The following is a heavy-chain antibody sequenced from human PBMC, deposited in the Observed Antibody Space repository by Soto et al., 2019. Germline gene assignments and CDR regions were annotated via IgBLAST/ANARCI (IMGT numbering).Heavy chain of an antibody. Sequence: GGSLRLSCAASGFTFSSYAMSWVRQAPGKGLEWVSAISGSGGSTYYADSVKGRFTISRDNSKNTRYLQMNSLRAEDTAVYYCAKDISSGYDYIWGSYGAEYFQHWGQGTLVTVSS. V-gene: IGHV3-23*01. J-gene: IGHJ1*01. D-gene: IGHD3-16*01. CDR3: AKDISSGYDYIWGSYGAEYFQH. CDR2: ISGSGGST. CDR1: GFTFSSYA.